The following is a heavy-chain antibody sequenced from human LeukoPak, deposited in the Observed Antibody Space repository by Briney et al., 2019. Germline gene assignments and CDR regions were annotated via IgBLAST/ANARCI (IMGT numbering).Heavy chain of an antibody. CDR2: ISYDGTNK. J-gene: IGHJ6*02. CDR1: GFTFSNYA. D-gene: IGHD1-1*01. V-gene: IGHV3-30-3*02. Sequence: GRSLRLSCAASGFTFSNYAIHWVRQAPGKGLEWVTVISYDGTNKYYADSVKGRFTISRDNSKNTLYLQMNSLRAEDTAVYYCAKRGLPWTYGMDVWGQGTTVTVSS. CDR3: AKRGLPWTYGMDV.